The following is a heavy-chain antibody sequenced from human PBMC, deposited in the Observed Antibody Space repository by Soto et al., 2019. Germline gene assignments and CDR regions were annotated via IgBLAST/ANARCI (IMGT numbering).Heavy chain of an antibody. CDR1: GHTLSESS. CDR2: FDPDVGGT. D-gene: IGHD3-10*01. V-gene: IGHV1-24*01. J-gene: IGHJ6*02. Sequence: ASVKVSCTVSGHTLSESSIHWVRQSPGRGLEWMGGFDPDVGGTKYAQEFQGRVTLAEDTSTDTAYMDLSSLTFGDTAVYYCAAVLARMVREPSVTLGAYYYSMDVWGQGTTVTVSS. CDR3: AAVLARMVREPSVTLGAYYYSMDV.